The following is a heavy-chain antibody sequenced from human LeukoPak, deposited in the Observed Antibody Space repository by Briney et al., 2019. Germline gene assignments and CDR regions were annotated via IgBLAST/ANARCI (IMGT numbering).Heavy chain of an antibody. Sequence: GGSLRLSCEASGFTFSNYWMHWVRQAPGKGLEWVAIISYDGSNKYCADSVKGRFTISRDNSKNTLYLQMNSLRAEDTAVYYCARDAGSYGSGNYPGYWGQGTLVTVSS. J-gene: IGHJ4*02. CDR1: GFTFSNYW. CDR3: ARDAGSYGSGNYPGY. V-gene: IGHV3-30-3*01. CDR2: ISYDGSNK. D-gene: IGHD3-10*01.